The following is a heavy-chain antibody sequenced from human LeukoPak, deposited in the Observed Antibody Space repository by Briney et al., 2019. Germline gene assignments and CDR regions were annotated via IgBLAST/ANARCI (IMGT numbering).Heavy chain of an antibody. D-gene: IGHD2/OR15-2a*01. CDR2: IYYSGST. V-gene: IGHV4-30-4*01. CDR1: GGSISSGDYY. CDR3: ARGFSRLYYYYYGMDV. J-gene: IGHJ6*02. Sequence: SSQTLSLTCTVSGGSISSGDYYWSWIHQPPGKGLGWIGYIYYSGSTYYNPSLKSRVTISVDTSKNQFSLKLSSVTAADTAVYYCARGFSRLYYYYYGMDVWGQGTTVTVPS.